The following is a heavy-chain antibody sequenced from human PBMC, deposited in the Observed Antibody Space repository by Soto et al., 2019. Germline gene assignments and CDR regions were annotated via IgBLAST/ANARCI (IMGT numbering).Heavy chain of an antibody. J-gene: IGHJ4*02. CDR1: GFTFSNYA. CDR2: ISGRGGST. CDR3: ATQGMSGSYCIY. Sequence: GGSLRLSCAVSGFTFSNYAMTWVRQAPGKGLEWVSAISGRGGSTYYADSVKGRFTISRDNSKNTLYLQVNSLRDEDTAVYYCATQGMSGSYCIYWGQGTLVTVSS. V-gene: IGHV3-23*01. D-gene: IGHD1-26*01.